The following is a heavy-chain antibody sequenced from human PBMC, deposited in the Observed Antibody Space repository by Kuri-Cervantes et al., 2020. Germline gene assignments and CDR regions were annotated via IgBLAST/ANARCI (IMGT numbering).Heavy chain of an antibody. CDR1: GGIISHYD. D-gene: IGHD6-19*01. CDR3: ASWLDSYYYYGMDV. V-gene: IGHV4-59*12. Sequence: GSLRLSCNVSGGIISHYDWSWIRQPPGKGLEWIGYISYSGSTNYNPSLKSRVTISVDTSKNQFSLKLSSVTAADTAVYYCASWLDSYYYYGMDVWGQGTTVTVSS. J-gene: IGHJ6*02. CDR2: ISYSGST.